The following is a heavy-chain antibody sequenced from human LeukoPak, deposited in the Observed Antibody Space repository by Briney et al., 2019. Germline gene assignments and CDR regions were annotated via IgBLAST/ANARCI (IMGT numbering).Heavy chain of an antibody. CDR2: ISWNSGSI. Sequence: PGGSLRLSCAASGFTFDDYAMHWVRQAPGKGLEWVSGISWNSGSIGYADSVKGRFTISRDNAKNSLYLQMNSLRAEDMALYYCAKPYSSGWYGAFDIWGQGTMVTVSS. CDR3: AKPYSSGWYGAFDI. J-gene: IGHJ3*02. D-gene: IGHD6-19*01. V-gene: IGHV3-9*03. CDR1: GFTFDDYA.